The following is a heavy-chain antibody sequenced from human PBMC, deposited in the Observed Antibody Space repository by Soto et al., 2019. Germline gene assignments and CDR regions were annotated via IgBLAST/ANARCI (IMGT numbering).Heavy chain of an antibody. D-gene: IGHD5-18*01. CDR1: GFTFSLYS. V-gene: IGHV3-21*01. CDR2: LTSSSTYI. Sequence: GGSLRLSCAASGFTFSLYSMIWVRQAPGKGLEWVSSLTSSSTYIYYADSLKGRFTISRDDAKNSLYLQMDSLRAEDTATYYCVRARSTDSRPDYWGRGTLVTVSS. J-gene: IGHJ4*02. CDR3: VRARSTDSRPDY.